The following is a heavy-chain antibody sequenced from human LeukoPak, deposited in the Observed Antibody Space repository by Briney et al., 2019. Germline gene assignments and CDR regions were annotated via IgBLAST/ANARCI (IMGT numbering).Heavy chain of an antibody. CDR2: INPSGGST. CDR1: GYSFIGQY. CDR3: ARDQGPYSASYSNYYYGMDV. Sequence: ASVKVSCKAYGYSFIGQYMHWMRQAPGQGLEWMGIINPSGGSTSYAQKFQGRVTMTRDTSTSTVYMELSSLRSEDTAVYYCARDQGPYSASYSNYYYGMDVWGQGTTVTVSS. V-gene: IGHV1-46*01. J-gene: IGHJ6*02. D-gene: IGHD1-26*01.